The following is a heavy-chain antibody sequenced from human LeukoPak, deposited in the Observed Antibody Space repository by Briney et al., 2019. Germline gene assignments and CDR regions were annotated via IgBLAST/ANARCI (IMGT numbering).Heavy chain of an antibody. D-gene: IGHD5-12*01. CDR2: ISSGSTYM. Sequence: GGSLRLSCAASGFTFSGYSMNWVRQAPGKGLEWVSSISSGSTYMYYADSVKGRFTISRDNAKNSLYLQMNSLRVEDTAVYYCASATKIDYWGQGTLVTVSS. V-gene: IGHV3-21*01. CDR3: ASATKIDY. J-gene: IGHJ4*02. CDR1: GFTFSGYS.